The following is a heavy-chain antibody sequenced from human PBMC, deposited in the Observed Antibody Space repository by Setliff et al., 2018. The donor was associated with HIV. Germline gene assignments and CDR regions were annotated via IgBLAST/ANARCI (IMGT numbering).Heavy chain of an antibody. CDR3: VRHGNQWLVTVDY. Sequence: NLSETLSLTCTVSGDSISSTTYYWGWIRQPPGKGLEWIGSIYPSGSAFYNPSLKSPVTMSVDTSRNQFSLKLSSVTAADTAIYYCVRHGNQWLVTVDYWGQGTLVTVSS. CDR1: GDSISSTTYY. CDR2: IYPSGSA. D-gene: IGHD6-19*01. V-gene: IGHV4-39*01. J-gene: IGHJ4*02.